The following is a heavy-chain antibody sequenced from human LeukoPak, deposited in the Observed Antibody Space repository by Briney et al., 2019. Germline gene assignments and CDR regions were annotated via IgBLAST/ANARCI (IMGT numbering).Heavy chain of an antibody. D-gene: IGHD2-2*01. CDR3: AREPREYCSRIACPNWFES. Sequence: PGGSLRLSCAAPGFTFNNYAMSWVRQAPGEGLDWVSALRASGGTTYYADFVKGRFTISRDNSENTLYLQMNSLRAEDTAVYYCAREPREYCSRIACPNWFESWGQGTLVTVSS. J-gene: IGHJ5*01. V-gene: IGHV3-23*01. CDR2: LRASGGTT. CDR1: GFTFNNYA.